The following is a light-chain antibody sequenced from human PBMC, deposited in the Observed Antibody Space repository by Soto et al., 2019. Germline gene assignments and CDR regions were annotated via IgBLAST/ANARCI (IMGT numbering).Light chain of an antibody. CDR2: GAS. CDR1: QSVRSNS. J-gene: IGKJ4*01. V-gene: IGKV3-20*01. CDR3: QQYGRSPPT. Sequence: EIVLTQSPGTLSLSPGERATLSCRASQSVRSNSLAWYQQKPGQAPRLLIYGASTRATGIPDRFSGSGSGTDFTLTITRLEPKDFEVFYCQQYGRSPPTFGGGTNMEIK.